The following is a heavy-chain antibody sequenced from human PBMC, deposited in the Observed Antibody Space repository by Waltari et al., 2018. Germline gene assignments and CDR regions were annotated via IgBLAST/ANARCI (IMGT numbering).Heavy chain of an antibody. J-gene: IGHJ4*02. V-gene: IGHV3-74*01. CDR3: ARDHYGANSLDF. CDR1: GFTFRSHW. CDR2: IRTEGRYT. D-gene: IGHD4-17*01. Sequence: DVQLVESGGGLVQPGGSLRLSCAGYGFTFRSHWMHWVRQGPGQGLLWVSRIRTEGRYTDYAGSVKGRFTISRDNARNTLYLKMNGLRAEDTAVYYCARDHYGANSLDFWGQGALVTVSS.